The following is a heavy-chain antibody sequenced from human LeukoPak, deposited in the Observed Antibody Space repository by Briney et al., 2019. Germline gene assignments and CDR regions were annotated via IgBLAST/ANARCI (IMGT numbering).Heavy chain of an antibody. Sequence: SETLSLTCTVSGGSMNNYYWSWIRQPPGKGLEWIGYIFYSGSTNYNPSLKSRVTISVDTSKNQFSLKLSSVTAADTAVYYCARGFVASKRLVGAAGYGMDVWGQGTTVTVSS. CDR3: ARGFVASKRLVGAAGYGMDV. D-gene: IGHD1-26*01. CDR1: GGSMNNYY. CDR2: IFYSGST. V-gene: IGHV4-59*01. J-gene: IGHJ6*02.